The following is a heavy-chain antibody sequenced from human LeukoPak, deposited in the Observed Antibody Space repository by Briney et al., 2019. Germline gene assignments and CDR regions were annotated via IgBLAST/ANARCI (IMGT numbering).Heavy chain of an antibody. CDR2: IYYSGTT. V-gene: IGHV4-59*01. CDR1: GDSIGSYS. CDR3: ARVYRRAFDI. Sequence: SETLSLTCTVSGDSIGSYSWTWIRQPPGKGLEWIEYIYYSGTTNYNPSLKSRVTISVDTSKNQISLKLTSVTAADTAVYYCARVYRRAFDIWGQGTMVTVSS. J-gene: IGHJ3*02. D-gene: IGHD1-26*01.